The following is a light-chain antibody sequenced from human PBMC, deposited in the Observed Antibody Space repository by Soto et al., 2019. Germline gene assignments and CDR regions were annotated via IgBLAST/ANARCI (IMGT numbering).Light chain of an antibody. CDR1: QSISSW. J-gene: IGKJ1*01. V-gene: IGKV1-5*03. CDR3: QQYNSYWT. Sequence: DIQMTQSPSTLSASVGDRVTITCRASQSISSWLAWYQQKPGKAPKLLIYKASSLESGVPSRFSGGGSGTEFTLTISSLQPDDFASYYCQQYNSYWTVGQGTKVEIK. CDR2: KAS.